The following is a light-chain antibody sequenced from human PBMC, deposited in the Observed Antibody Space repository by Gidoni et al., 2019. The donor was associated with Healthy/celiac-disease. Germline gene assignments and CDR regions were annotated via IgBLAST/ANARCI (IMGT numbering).Light chain of an antibody. Sequence: EIVMTQSPATLSVSQGERATLSCRASQSVSSNLAWYQQKPGQAPRLLIYGASTRATGIPARFSGSGSGTEFTLTISSLQSEDCAVYYCQQYNNWPPRTFGQGTKVEIK. CDR3: QQYNNWPPRT. CDR2: GAS. V-gene: IGKV3-15*01. CDR1: QSVSSN. J-gene: IGKJ1*01.